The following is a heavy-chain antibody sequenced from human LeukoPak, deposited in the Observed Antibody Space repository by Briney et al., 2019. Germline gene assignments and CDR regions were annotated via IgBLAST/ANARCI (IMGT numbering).Heavy chain of an antibody. CDR1: GFTFSNAR. CDR2: IKSKTDGGTT. Sequence: GGSLRLAFAASGFTFSNARMSWVRQAPRRGPEWGGGIKSKTDGGTTNYASPVKGRFTITRDGSKNTRYLQMYSLKTEETAAYYCTTDSPFDYWRQRPLIAVSS. J-gene: IGHJ4*01. V-gene: IGHV3-15*01. CDR3: TTDSPFDY.